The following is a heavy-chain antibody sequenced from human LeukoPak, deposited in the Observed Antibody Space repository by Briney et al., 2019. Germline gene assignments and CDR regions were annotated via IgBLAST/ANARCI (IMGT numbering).Heavy chain of an antibody. V-gene: IGHV3-23*01. CDR3: AKGLSTYYYYYYMDV. CDR2: ISGSGGST. J-gene: IGHJ6*03. CDR1: GFTFSSYA. Sequence: GGSLRLSCAASGFTFSSYAMSWVRQAPGKELEWVSAISGSGGSTYYADSVKGRFTISRDNSKNTLYLQMNSLRAEDTAVYYCAKGLSTYYYYYYMDVWGKGTTVTVSS. D-gene: IGHD2/OR15-2a*01.